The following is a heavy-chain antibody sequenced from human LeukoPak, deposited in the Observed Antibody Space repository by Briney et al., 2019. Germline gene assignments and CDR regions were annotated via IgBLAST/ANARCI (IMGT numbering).Heavy chain of an antibody. CDR2: ISSSGTII. Sequence: GGSLRLSCAASGFTFSSYEMNWVRQAPGKGLEWVSYISSSGTIIYYTDSVKGRFTISRDNAKNTLFLQMNSLRAEDTAVYYCTRDWTARSNAFDIWGQGTMVTVSS. D-gene: IGHD3/OR15-3a*01. V-gene: IGHV3-48*03. J-gene: IGHJ3*02. CDR3: TRDWTARSNAFDI. CDR1: GFTFSSYE.